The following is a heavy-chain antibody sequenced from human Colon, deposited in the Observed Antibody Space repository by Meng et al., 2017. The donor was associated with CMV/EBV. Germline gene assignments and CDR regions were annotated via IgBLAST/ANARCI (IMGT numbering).Heavy chain of an antibody. CDR3: ARENCGYDNRRGFDY. V-gene: IGHV1-8*01. CDR2: MNPNSGNT. J-gene: IGHJ4*02. D-gene: IGHD5-12*01. CDR1: GYTFTSYD. Sequence: QVQLVQSGSEVKKPGALVTVSCKASGYTFTSYDINWVRQATVLGLEWMGWMNPNSGNTGYAQKVQGRVTMTRNTSISTAYMELSGLRSEGTAVYYCARENCGYDNRRGFDYWGQGTLVTVSS.